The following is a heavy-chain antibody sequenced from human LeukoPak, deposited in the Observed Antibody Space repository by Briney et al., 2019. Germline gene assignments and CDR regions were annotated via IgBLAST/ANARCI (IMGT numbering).Heavy chain of an antibody. V-gene: IGHV4-30-4*01. CDR2: IYYSGTT. Sequence: SETLSLTCTVSGGSISSGDYYWSWIRQPPGKGLEWFGYIYYSGTTYYNPSLRSRITVSLDTSKNQFSLKLSSVTAADTAVYYCAREGAYYRDSSGLRGSFDIWGQGTMVTVSS. J-gene: IGHJ3*02. CDR3: AREGAYYRDSSGLRGSFDI. CDR1: GGSISSGDYY. D-gene: IGHD3-22*01.